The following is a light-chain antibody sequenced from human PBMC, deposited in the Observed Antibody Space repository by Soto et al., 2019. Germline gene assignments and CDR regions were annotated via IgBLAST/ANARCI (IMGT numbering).Light chain of an antibody. V-gene: IGKV1-5*01. CDR3: QQYNGYSRT. CDR2: DVS. Sequence: IQMTQSPSSLSASVGDRVTITCRASQSISSWLAWYQQKPGKAPDLLISDVSSLERGVASRFSGSGSGTEFTLTISSMQPDDFATYYCQQYNGYSRTFGQGTKVDIK. CDR1: QSISSW. J-gene: IGKJ1*01.